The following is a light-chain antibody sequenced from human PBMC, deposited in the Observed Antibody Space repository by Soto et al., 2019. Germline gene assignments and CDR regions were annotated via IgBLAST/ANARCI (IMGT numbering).Light chain of an antibody. CDR2: EVT. V-gene: IGLV2-8*01. J-gene: IGLJ2*01. Sequence: QSALTQPPSASGSPGQSVTISCTGTSSDVGGYHYVSWYQQHPGKAPKLMIHEVTKRPSGVPDRFSGSKSGNTASLSVSGFQGEDEADYFCCSYAGSNNLVFGGGTQLTVL. CDR3: CSYAGSNNLV. CDR1: SSDVGGYHY.